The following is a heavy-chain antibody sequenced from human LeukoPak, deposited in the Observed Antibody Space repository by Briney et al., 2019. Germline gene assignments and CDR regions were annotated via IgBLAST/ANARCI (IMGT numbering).Heavy chain of an antibody. CDR3: ARHVMLDGEGYYYYYMDV. V-gene: IGHV4-39*01. CDR2: IYYSGST. D-gene: IGHD3-16*01. CDR1: GGSISSSSYY. Sequence: PSETLSLTCTVSGGSISSSSYYWGWIRQPPGKGLEWIGRIYYSGSTYYNPSLKSRVTISVDPSKNQFSLKLSSVTAADTAVYYCARHVMLDGEGYYYYYMDVWGKGTTVTISS. J-gene: IGHJ6*03.